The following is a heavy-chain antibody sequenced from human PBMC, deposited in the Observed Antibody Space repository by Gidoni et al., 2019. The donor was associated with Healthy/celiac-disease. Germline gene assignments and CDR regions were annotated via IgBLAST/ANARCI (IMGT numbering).Heavy chain of an antibody. CDR2: IIPIFGIA. Sequence: QVQLVQPGAAVKKPGSSVKVSCKASGATFSSYAISWVRQAPGQGLEWMGRIIPIFGIANYAQKFQGRVTITADKSTSTAYMELSSLRSEDTAVYYCARLWETTPSLDYWGQGTLVTVSS. CDR1: GATFSSYA. D-gene: IGHD1-26*01. J-gene: IGHJ4*02. V-gene: IGHV1-69*04. CDR3: ARLWETTPSLDY.